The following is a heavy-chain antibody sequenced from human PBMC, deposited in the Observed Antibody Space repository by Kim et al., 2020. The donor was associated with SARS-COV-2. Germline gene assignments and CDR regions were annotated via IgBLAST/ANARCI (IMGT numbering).Heavy chain of an antibody. V-gene: IGHV3-74*01. J-gene: IGHJ4*02. CDR3: AREGASGYDFDY. D-gene: IGHD5-12*01. Sequence: SYADSVKGRFTISRDNAKNTLYLQMNSLRAEDTAVYYCAREGASGYDFDYWGQGTLVTVSS.